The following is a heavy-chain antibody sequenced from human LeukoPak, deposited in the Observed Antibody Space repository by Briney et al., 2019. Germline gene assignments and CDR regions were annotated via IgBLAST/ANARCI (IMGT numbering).Heavy chain of an antibody. CDR3: ARDNPYSSSWLDAFDI. CDR2: IYYSGST. V-gene: IGHV4-59*12. Sequence: PSETLSLTCTVSGGSISSYCWSWIRQPPGKGLEWIGYIYYSGSTNYNPSLKSRVTISVDTSKNQFSLKLSSVTAADTAVYYCARDNPYSSSWLDAFDIWGQGTMVTVSS. J-gene: IGHJ3*02. CDR1: GGSISSYC. D-gene: IGHD6-13*01.